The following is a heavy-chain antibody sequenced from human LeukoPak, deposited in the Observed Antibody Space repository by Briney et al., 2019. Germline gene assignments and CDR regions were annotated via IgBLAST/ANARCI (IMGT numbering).Heavy chain of an antibody. CDR1: GFTFSSYG. CDR3: AKDITRGSTTVTTMGGSRYFDY. CDR2: ISGSGGST. V-gene: IGHV3-23*01. J-gene: IGHJ4*02. Sequence: GGSLRLSCAAPGFTFSSYGMSWVRQAPGKGLEWVSAISGSGGSTYYADSVKGRFTISRDNSKNTLYLQMNSLRAEDTAVYYCAKDITRGSTTVTTMGGSRYFDYWGQGTLVTVSS. D-gene: IGHD4-17*01.